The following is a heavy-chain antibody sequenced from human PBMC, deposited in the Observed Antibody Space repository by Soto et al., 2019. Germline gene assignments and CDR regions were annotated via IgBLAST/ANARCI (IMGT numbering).Heavy chain of an antibody. Sequence: SETLSLTCTVSGGSISSSSYYWGWIRQPPGKGLEWIGSIYYSGSTYYNPSLKSRVTISVDTSKNQFSLKLSSVTAADTAVYYCARNLTMALADAFDIWGQGTMVAVSS. D-gene: IGHD2-8*01. V-gene: IGHV4-39*01. J-gene: IGHJ3*02. CDR2: IYYSGST. CDR3: ARNLTMALADAFDI. CDR1: GGSISSSSYY.